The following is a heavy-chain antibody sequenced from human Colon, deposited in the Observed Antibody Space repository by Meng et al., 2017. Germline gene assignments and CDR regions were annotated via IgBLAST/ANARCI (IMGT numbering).Heavy chain of an antibody. D-gene: IGHD1/OR15-1a*01. CDR3: GTTDINYCPIHY. J-gene: IGHJ4*02. CDR2: IAHTGRN. V-gene: IGHV4-4*02. Sequence: QMQLRESGPGLVKLSGTLSLTCAVSGVSISTTNWWTWFRQSPGKGLEWIGEIAHTGRNNYNRSLKSRVTVSMDKSKNHFSLNVTSVTAADTAVYYCGTTDINYCPIHYWGQGTLVTVSS. CDR1: GVSISTTNW.